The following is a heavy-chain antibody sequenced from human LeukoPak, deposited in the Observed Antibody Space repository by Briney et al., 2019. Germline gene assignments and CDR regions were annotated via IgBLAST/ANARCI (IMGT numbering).Heavy chain of an antibody. CDR2: IYYSGST. Sequence: SETLSLTCIVSGGSISSSDYYWGWIRQPPGKGLEWIGSIYYSGSTYYNPSLKSRVTISVDTSRNQFSLKLTFVTTADTAVYYCARALGYCSGGSCTRGYNWFDPWGQGTLVTVPS. CDR1: GGSISSSDYY. D-gene: IGHD2-15*01. J-gene: IGHJ5*02. CDR3: ARALGYCSGGSCTRGYNWFDP. V-gene: IGHV4-39*01.